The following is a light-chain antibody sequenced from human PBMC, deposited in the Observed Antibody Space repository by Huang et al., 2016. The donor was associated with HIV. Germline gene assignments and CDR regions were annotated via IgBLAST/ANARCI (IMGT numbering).Light chain of an antibody. CDR1: QSVGGY. Sequence: EIVLTQSPATLSLSPGERATLSCRASQSVGGYLAWYQQKPGQAPRLPIYDASNRATGIPARFSGSGAGTDFTLTISSLEPEDFAVYYCQQRTNWPPGFTFGPGTKVDIK. CDR2: DAS. CDR3: QQRTNWPPGFT. V-gene: IGKV3-11*01. J-gene: IGKJ3*01.